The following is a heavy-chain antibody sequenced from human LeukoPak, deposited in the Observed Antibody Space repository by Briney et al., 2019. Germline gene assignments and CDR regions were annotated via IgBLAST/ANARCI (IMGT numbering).Heavy chain of an antibody. J-gene: IGHJ6*02. Sequence: SVKVSCKASGGTFSSYGISWVRQAPGQGLEWMGRIIPIFGTANYGQKFQGRVTITADTSTSTAYMELSSLRSEDTAVYYCARTNYYDSSGYQGAGTYYYGMDVWGQGTTVTASS. CDR3: ARTNYYDSSGYQGAGTYYYGMDV. V-gene: IGHV1-69*06. CDR2: IIPIFGTA. CDR1: GGTFSSYG. D-gene: IGHD3-22*01.